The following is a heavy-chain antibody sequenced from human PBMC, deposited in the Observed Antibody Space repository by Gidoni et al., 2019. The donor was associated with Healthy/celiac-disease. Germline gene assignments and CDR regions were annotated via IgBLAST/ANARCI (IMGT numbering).Heavy chain of an antibody. V-gene: IGHV3-30*18. Sequence: QVQLVESGGGVVQPGRSLRLSCVASGFTFSSYCLHWVRQGPGKGREWVAVISYDGSNKYYADSVKGRFTITRDNSKNTLYLQMNSLRAEDTAVYYCAKDLNAFDIWGQGTMVTVSS. CDR2: ISYDGSNK. CDR1: GFTFSSYC. CDR3: AKDLNAFDI. J-gene: IGHJ3*02.